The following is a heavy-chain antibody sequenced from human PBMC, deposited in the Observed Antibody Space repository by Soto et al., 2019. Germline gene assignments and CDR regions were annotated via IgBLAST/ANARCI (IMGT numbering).Heavy chain of an antibody. CDR1: GGSISSYY. V-gene: IGHV4-59*08. J-gene: IGHJ4*02. Sequence: PSETQSLTCTVSGGSISSYYGSWIRQPPGKGLEWIGYIYYSGSTNYNPSLKSRVTISVDTSKNQFSLKLSSVTAADTAVYYCARRWGRTFDYWGQGTLVTVSS. CDR2: IYYSGST. D-gene: IGHD7-27*01. CDR3: ARRWGRTFDY.